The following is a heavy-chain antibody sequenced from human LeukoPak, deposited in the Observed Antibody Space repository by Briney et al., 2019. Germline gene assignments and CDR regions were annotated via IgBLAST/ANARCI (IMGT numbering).Heavy chain of an antibody. V-gene: IGHV3-53*01. CDR2: IYSGGST. Sequence: PGGSLRLSCAASGFTVSSNYMSWVRQAPGKGLEWVSVIYSGGSTYCADSVKGRFTISRDNSKNTLYLQMNSLRAEDTAVYYCARGRLDSSGYYYGYFDYWGQGTLVTVSS. CDR1: GFTVSSNY. CDR3: ARGRLDSSGYYYGYFDY. D-gene: IGHD3-22*01. J-gene: IGHJ4*02.